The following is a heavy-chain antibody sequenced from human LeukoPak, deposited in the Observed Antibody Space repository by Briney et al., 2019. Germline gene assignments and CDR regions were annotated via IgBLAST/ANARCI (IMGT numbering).Heavy chain of an antibody. CDR1: GCTFTSYS. CDR3: AGEYYYDSRAFDI. CDR2: ISAYNGNT. J-gene: IGHJ3*02. D-gene: IGHD3-22*01. V-gene: IGHV1-18*01. Sequence: ASVKVSCKASGCTFTSYSISWVRQAPGQGLEWMGWISAYNGNTNYAQKLQGRVTMTTDTSTSTAYMELRSLRSDDTAVYYCAGEYYYDSRAFDIWGQGTMVTVSS.